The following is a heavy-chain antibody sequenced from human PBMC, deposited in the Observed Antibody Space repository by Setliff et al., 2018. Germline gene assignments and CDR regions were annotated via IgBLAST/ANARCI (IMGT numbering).Heavy chain of an antibody. J-gene: IGHJ4*02. Sequence: ASVKVSCKASGYTFTSYDINWVRQATGQGLEWMGWMNPNSGSTSYAQKLQGRVTMTTDTSTSTAYMELRSLRSDDTAVYYCARASFGWLPPLRADFDYWGQGTLVTVSS. CDR1: GYTFTSYD. V-gene: IGHV1-8*02. CDR2: MNPNSGST. D-gene: IGHD3-9*01. CDR3: ARASFGWLPPLRADFDY.